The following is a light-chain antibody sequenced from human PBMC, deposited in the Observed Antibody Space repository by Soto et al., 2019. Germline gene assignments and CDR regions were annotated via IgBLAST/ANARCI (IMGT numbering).Light chain of an antibody. V-gene: IGKV3-20*01. CDR2: GAS. CDR3: QQYGPSPMYT. J-gene: IGKJ2*01. Sequence: EIVLTQSPGTLSLSPGERATLSCRASQTVSSSYLAWYQQKPGQAPRLLIYGASTRATGIPGRFSGSASGTDFTLTISRLEPEDFPVYYCQQYGPSPMYTFGQGTNLEIK. CDR1: QTVSSSY.